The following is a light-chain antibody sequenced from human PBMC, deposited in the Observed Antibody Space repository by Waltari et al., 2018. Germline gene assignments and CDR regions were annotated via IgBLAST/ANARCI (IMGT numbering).Light chain of an antibody. J-gene: IGKJ4*01. CDR3: QQYDKLPLT. V-gene: IGKV1-33*01. CDR1: QDIRNH. Sequence: DIHMTQFPSSLSASVEGRVTITCQATQDIRNHLNWYQQKPGKAPKLLVYDASRLQSGVPSRFGGSRSGTYFTFTISSLQAEDAATYYCQQYDKLPLTFGGGTKVDI. CDR2: DAS.